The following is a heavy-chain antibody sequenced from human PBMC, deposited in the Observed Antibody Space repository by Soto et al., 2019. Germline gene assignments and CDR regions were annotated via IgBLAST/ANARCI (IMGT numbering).Heavy chain of an antibody. D-gene: IGHD2-15*01. V-gene: IGHV1-69*13. J-gene: IGHJ5*02. CDR1: GGTFSSYA. CDR2: IIPIFGTA. CDR3: ASSLGYCSGGSCYSGFMDNWFDP. Sequence: GASVKVSCKASGGTFSSYAISWVRQAPGQGLEWMGGIIPIFGTANYAQKFQGRVTITADESTSTAYMELSSLRSEDTAVYYCASSLGYCSGGSCYSGFMDNWFDPWGQGTLVTVSS.